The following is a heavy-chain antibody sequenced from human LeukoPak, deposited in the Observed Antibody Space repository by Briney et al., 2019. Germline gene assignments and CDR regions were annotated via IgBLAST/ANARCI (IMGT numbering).Heavy chain of an antibody. CDR1: GYTFTSYG. CDR3: ARDDLDYSGNTCYPDNY. V-gene: IGHV1-18*01. Sequence: GASVKVSCKASGYTFTSYGITWVRQAPGQGLEWMGWISAYNGNTKYAQNFQGRVTTTTDTSTDTAYMELRNLRSDDTAFYYCARDDLDYSGNTCYPDNYWGQGTLVAVSS. D-gene: IGHD2-15*01. J-gene: IGHJ4*02. CDR2: ISAYNGNT.